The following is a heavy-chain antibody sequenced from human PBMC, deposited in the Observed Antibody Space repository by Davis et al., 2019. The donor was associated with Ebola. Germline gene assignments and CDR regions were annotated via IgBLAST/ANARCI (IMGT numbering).Heavy chain of an antibody. CDR1: GFTFSSYG. D-gene: IGHD3-16*01. V-gene: IGHV3-30*02. CDR2: IRYDGSNK. CDR3: ARPTWGPYYYYGMDV. Sequence: PGGSLRLSCAASGFTFSSYGMHWVRQAPGKGLEWVAFIRYDGSNKYYADSVKGRFTISRDNSKNTLYLQMNSLRAEDTAVYYCARPTWGPYYYYGMDVWGKGTTVTVSS. J-gene: IGHJ6*04.